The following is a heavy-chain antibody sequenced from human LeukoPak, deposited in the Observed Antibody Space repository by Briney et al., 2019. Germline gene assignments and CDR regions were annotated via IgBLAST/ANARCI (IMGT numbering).Heavy chain of an antibody. CDR3: ARHPYVWGSYRYTPFDY. CDR1: GGSISSSSYY. V-gene: IGHV4-39*01. Sequence: SETLSLTCAVSGGSISSSSYYWGWIRQPPGKGLEWIGSIYYSGSTNYNPSLKSRVTISVDTSKNQFSLKLSSVTAADTAVYYCARHPYVWGSYRYTPFDYWGQGTLVTVSS. CDR2: IYYSGST. J-gene: IGHJ4*02. D-gene: IGHD3-16*02.